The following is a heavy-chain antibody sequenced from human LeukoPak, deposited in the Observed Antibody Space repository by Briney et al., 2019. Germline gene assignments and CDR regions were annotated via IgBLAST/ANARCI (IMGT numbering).Heavy chain of an antibody. D-gene: IGHD1-26*01. Sequence: GGSLGLSCAASGFTFSTYGMTWVRQAPGKGLEWVSAIGSTGYTTYYADSVKGRFTVSRDNSKNTLFLQMNSLRAEDTAIYYCAKLAGASDVWGQGTLVTVSS. CDR2: IGSTGYTT. CDR3: AKLAGASDV. CDR1: GFTFSTYG. J-gene: IGHJ1*01. V-gene: IGHV3-23*01.